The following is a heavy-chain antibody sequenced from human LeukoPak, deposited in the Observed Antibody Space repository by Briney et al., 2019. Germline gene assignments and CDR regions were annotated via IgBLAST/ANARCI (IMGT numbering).Heavy chain of an antibody. D-gene: IGHD3-22*01. V-gene: IGHV3-7*01. CDR3: ARRLRDITMIVVVTPGLDY. CDR1: GFTFSNYW. CDR2: IKQDGSEK. Sequence: PGGSLRLSCAASGFTFSNYWMSWVRQAPGKGLEWVANIKQDGSEKYYVDSVKGRFTISRDNAKNSLYLQMNSLRAEDTAVYYCARRLRDITMIVVVTPGLDYWGQGTLVTVSS. J-gene: IGHJ4*02.